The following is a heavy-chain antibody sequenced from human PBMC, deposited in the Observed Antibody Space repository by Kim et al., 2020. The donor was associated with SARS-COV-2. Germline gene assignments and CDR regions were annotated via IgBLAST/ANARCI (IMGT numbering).Heavy chain of an antibody. V-gene: IGHV3-66*01. CDR3: ARDLDYYDSSGYYYYGMDV. Sequence: GGSLRLSCAASGFTVSSNYMSWVRQAPGKGLEWVSVIYSGGSTYYADSVKGRFTISRDNSKNTLYLQMNSLRAEDTAVYYCARDLDYYDSSGYYYYGMDVWGQGTTVTVSS. CDR1: GFTVSSNY. J-gene: IGHJ6*02. CDR2: IYSGGST. D-gene: IGHD3-22*01.